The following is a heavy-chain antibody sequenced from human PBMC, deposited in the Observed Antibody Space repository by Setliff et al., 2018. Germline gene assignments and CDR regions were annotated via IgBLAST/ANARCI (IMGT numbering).Heavy chain of an antibody. Sequence: SVKVSCKASGGTFSIYTISWVRQAPGQGLEWMGRIIPIFGTANYAQKFQGRVTITADKSTSTAYMKLSSLRSEDTAVYYCAISTIFGVVSPAPDAFDIWGQGTMVTVSS. CDR2: IIPIFGTA. CDR3: AISTIFGVVSPAPDAFDI. CDR1: GGTFSIYT. D-gene: IGHD3-3*01. J-gene: IGHJ3*02. V-gene: IGHV1-69*08.